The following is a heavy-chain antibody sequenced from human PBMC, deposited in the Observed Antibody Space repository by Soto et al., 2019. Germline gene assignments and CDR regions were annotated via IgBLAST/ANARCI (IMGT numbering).Heavy chain of an antibody. CDR2: IYYSGST. CDR1: GGSISSGGYY. CDR3: GRDTVTTGDYYYGMDV. J-gene: IGHJ6*02. Sequence: SETLSLTCTVSGGSISSGGYYWSWIRQHPGKGLEWIGYIYYSGSTYYNSSLKSRVTISVDTSKNQFSLKLSSVTAADTAVYYCGRDTVTTGDYYYGMDVWGQGTTVTVSS. V-gene: IGHV4-31*03. D-gene: IGHD4-17*01.